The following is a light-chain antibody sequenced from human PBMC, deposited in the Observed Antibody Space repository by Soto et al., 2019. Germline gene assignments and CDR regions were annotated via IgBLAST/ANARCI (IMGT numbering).Light chain of an antibody. CDR3: SSYAGSSALEV. V-gene: IGLV2-14*01. CDR2: DVT. Sequence: QSALTQPASVSGSPGQSITLSCTGTSSDVGAYNFVSWYQQHSGKAPRLLIYDVTNRPSGVSNRFSGSKSGNTASLTISGLQAEDEADYYCSSYAGSSALEVFGTGTKLTVL. J-gene: IGLJ1*01. CDR1: SSDVGAYNF.